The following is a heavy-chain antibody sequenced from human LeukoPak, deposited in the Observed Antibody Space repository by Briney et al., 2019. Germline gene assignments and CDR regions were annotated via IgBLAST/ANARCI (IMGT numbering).Heavy chain of an antibody. V-gene: IGHV1-18*04. CDR2: ISTYNGNT. CDR1: GYTFTNYG. CDR3: AREQEAATGTVYFAY. D-gene: IGHD6-13*01. Sequence: ASVKVSCKASGYTFTNYGISWVRPAPGQGLEWMGWISTYNGNTNYAQKLQGRVTMTTDTSTSTAYMELRSLRSDDTAVYYCAREQEAATGTVYFAYWGQGTLVTVSA. J-gene: IGHJ4*02.